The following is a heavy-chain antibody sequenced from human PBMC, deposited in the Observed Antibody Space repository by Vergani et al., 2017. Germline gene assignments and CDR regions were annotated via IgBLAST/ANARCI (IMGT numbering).Heavy chain of an antibody. CDR1: GGSFSGYY. V-gene: IGHV4-34*01. CDR3: ARAASGTMARLDI. Sequence: QVQLQQWGAGLLKPSETLSLTCAVYGGSFSGYYWSWIRQPPGKGLEWIGEINHSGSTNYNPSLTSRVTISVDTSKNQFSLKLSSVTAADTAVYSCARAASGTMARLDIWGQGTMVTVSS. D-gene: IGHD5-24*01. CDR2: INHSGST. J-gene: IGHJ3*02.